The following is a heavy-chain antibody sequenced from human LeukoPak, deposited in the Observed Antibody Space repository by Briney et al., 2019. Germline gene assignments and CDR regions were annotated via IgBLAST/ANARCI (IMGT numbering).Heavy chain of an antibody. Sequence: PGGSLRLSCAASGFTFSYYWMGWVRQAPGKGLEWVANIKEDGSETFYVDSVKGRFTISKDNAKNSLYLQMNSLRAEDTAVYYCARDGGRNFGYWGQGTLVTVSS. CDR3: ARDGGRNFGY. CDR2: IKEDGSET. CDR1: GFTFSYYW. J-gene: IGHJ4*02. V-gene: IGHV3-7*01.